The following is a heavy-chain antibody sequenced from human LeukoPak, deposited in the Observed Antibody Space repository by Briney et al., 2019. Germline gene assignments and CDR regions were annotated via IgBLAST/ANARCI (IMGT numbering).Heavy chain of an antibody. J-gene: IGHJ5*02. D-gene: IGHD6-19*01. Sequence: SQTLSLTCTVSGGSISSGSYYWNWLRQSPGKGLEWIGYFSLGGSGTTSYTSSLKSRVTISRDTSKNQLSLKLTSVTAADTAVYYCARWDDSAWAFGTWGPGTLVTVSS. CDR3: ARWDDSAWAFGT. CDR1: GGSISSGSYY. CDR2: FSLGGSGTT. V-gene: IGHV4-61*09.